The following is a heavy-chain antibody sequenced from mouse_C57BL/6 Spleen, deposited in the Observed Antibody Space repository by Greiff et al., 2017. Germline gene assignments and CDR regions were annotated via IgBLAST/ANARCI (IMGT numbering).Heavy chain of an antibody. Sequence: QVHVKQPGAELVRPGASVTLSCKASGYTFTDYEMHWVKQTPVHGLEWIGAIYPETGGTAYNQKFKGKATLTADKSSSTAYMELRSLTSEDSAVSYCTSVCYSDYWGQGTTLTVSS. J-gene: IGHJ2*01. CDR3: TSVCYSDY. D-gene: IGHD1-1*01. CDR1: GYTFTDYE. CDR2: IYPETGGT. V-gene: IGHV1-15*01.